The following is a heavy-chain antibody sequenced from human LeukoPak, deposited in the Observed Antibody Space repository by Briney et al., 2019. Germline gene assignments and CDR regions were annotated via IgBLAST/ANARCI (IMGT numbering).Heavy chain of an antibody. J-gene: IGHJ4*02. CDR1: GGSISSYY. D-gene: IGHD2-15*01. CDR2: IYTSGST. Sequence: SETLSLTCTVSGGSISSYYWSWIRQPAGKGLEWIGRIYTSGSTNYNPSLKSRVTMSVDTSKNQFSLKLSSVTAADTAVYYCARKRGWLGYCSGGSCYSGYFDYWGRGTLVTVSS. V-gene: IGHV4-4*07. CDR3: ARKRGWLGYCSGGSCYSGYFDY.